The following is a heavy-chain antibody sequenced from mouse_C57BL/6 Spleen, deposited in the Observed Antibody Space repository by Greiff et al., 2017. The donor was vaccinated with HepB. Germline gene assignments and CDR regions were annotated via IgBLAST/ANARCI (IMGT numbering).Heavy chain of an antibody. D-gene: IGHD1-3*01. CDR3: ARGSSSDFDY. CDR1: GYAFSSYW. J-gene: IGHJ2*01. V-gene: IGHV1-80*01. Sequence: QVQLKESGAELVKPGASVKISCKASGYAFSSYWMNWVKQRPGKGLEWIGQIYPGDGDTNYNGKFKGKATLTADKSSSTAYMQLSSLTSEDSAVYFCARGSSSDFDYWGQGTTLTVSS. CDR2: IYPGDGDT.